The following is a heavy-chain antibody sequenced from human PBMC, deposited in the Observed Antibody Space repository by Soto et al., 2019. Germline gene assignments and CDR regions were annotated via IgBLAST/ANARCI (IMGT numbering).Heavy chain of an antibody. J-gene: IGHJ4*02. V-gene: IGHV3-48*04. CDR2: ISSNIQTK. D-gene: IGHD3-3*01. Sequence: GGSLRLSCSASGFPFSAYSMNWVRQAPGKGLEWVSFISSNIQTKYYADSVKGRFTVSRDNAKNSLYLQMNSLRAEDTAVYYCARDVIWSGYDRYDYWGQGT. CDR1: GFPFSAYS. CDR3: ARDVIWSGYDRYDY.